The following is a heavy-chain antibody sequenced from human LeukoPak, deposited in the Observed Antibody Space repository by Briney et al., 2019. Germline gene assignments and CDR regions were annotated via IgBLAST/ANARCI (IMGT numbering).Heavy chain of an antibody. CDR3: ARPSGSLYYYYYYGMDV. CDR1: GGTFSSYA. D-gene: IGHD3-3*01. J-gene: IGHJ6*02. CDR2: IIPIFGTA. V-gene: IGHV1-69*13. Sequence: ASVKVSCKASGGTFSSYAISWVRQAPGQGLEWMGGIIPIFGTANYAQKFQGRVMITADESTSTAYMELSSLRSEDTAVYYCARPSGSLYYYYYYGMDVWGQGTTVTVSS.